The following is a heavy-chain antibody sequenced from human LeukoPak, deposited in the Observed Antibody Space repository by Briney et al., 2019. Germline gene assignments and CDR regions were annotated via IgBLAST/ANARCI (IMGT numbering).Heavy chain of an antibody. CDR3: ARPIRN. CDR2: MYYTGTI. V-gene: IGHV4-39*07. Sequence: SETLSLTCTVSGDSITSSSYYWGWLRQPPGKGLEWIGAMYYTGTIYYNPSLKSRVTISVDTSKNQFSLSLSSVTAADTAVYYCARPIRNWGQGTLVIVSS. CDR1: GDSITSSSYY. J-gene: IGHJ4*02.